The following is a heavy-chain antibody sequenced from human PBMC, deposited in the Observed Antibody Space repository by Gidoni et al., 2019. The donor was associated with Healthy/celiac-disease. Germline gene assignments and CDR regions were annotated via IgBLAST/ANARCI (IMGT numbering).Heavy chain of an antibody. CDR1: GFTVSCYS. CDR3: ARTPTMWLVNWYFDL. J-gene: IGHJ2*01. D-gene: IGHD6-19*01. Sequence: EVQLVESGGGLVKPGGSLRLSCAASGFTVSCYSMNWVRQAPGKGLEWVSASGSSSSYIYYADSEKSPFTISRDNAKNSLYLQMKSLRAEDTAVYYCARTPTMWLVNWYFDLWDRGTLVTVSS. V-gene: IGHV3-21*01. CDR2: SGSSSSYI.